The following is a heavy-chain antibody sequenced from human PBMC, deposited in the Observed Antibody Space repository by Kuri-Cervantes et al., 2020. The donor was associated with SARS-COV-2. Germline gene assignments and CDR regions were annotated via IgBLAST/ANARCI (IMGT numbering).Heavy chain of an antibody. J-gene: IGHJ4*02. CDR3: ANHYDGTYPI. Sequence: GESLKISCAASGFIFSNFAMNWVRQAPGKGLEWVSSITGSADGGNTYHAESVKGRFTISRDNSKSTLFLQMSSLRAEDTAMYYCANHYDGTYPIWGRGTLVTVSS. CDR1: GFIFSNFA. CDR2: ITGSADGGNT. D-gene: IGHD3-3*01. V-gene: IGHV3-23*01.